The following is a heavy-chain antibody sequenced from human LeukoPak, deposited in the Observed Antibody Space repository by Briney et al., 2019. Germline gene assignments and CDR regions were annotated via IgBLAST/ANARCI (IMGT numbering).Heavy chain of an antibody. V-gene: IGHV4-59*01. CDR3: ARGGGYSNSWPLGFDY. CDR1: GFTFSNYW. D-gene: IGHD6-13*01. J-gene: IGHJ4*02. CDR2: IYYSGST. Sequence: GSLRLSCAASGFTFSNYWMIWVRQAPGKGLEWIGYIYYSGSTNYNPSLKSRVTISVDTSKNQLSLKLSSVTAADTAVYYCARGGGYSNSWPLGFDYWGQGTLVTVSS.